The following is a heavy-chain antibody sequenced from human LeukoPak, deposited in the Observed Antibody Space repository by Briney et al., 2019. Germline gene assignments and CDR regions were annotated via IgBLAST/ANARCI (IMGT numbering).Heavy chain of an antibody. CDR1: SGSISNYY. J-gene: IGHJ4*02. CDR2: IYYSGST. V-gene: IGHV4-59*01. D-gene: IGHD6-13*01. Sequence: PSETLSLTCSVSSGSISNYYWSWIRQPPGKGLEWIGYIYYSGSTNYNPSLKSRVSISVDTSKNQFSLKLSSVTAEDTAVYYCARDLRAGTMAFDYWGQGTLVTVSS. CDR3: ARDLRAGTMAFDY.